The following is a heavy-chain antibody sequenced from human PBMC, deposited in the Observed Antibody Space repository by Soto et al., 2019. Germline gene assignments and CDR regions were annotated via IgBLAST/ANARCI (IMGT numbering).Heavy chain of an antibody. CDR1: GFTFSTYS. J-gene: IGHJ4*02. V-gene: IGHV3-20*04. Sequence: GGSLRLSCAASGFTFSTYSMNWVRQAPGKGLEWVSGINWNGGNAGYGDSVKGRFTISRDNAKNSLFLQMNSLRAEDTALYYCASADYGDPPYFDYWGQGTLVTVSS. CDR3: ASADYGDPPYFDY. D-gene: IGHD4-17*01. CDR2: INWNGGNA.